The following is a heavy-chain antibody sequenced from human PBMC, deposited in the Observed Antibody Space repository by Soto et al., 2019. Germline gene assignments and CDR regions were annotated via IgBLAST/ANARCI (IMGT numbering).Heavy chain of an antibody. CDR1: GFTFSSYA. D-gene: IGHD3-22*01. Sequence: QVQLVESGGGVVQPGRSLRLSCAASGFTFSSYAMHWVRQAPGKGLEWVAVISYDGSNKYYADSVKGRFTISRDNSKNMLYLQMNSLRAEDTAVYYCARTDRPWGQGTLVTVSS. CDR3: ARTDRP. V-gene: IGHV3-30-3*01. CDR2: ISYDGSNK. J-gene: IGHJ1*01.